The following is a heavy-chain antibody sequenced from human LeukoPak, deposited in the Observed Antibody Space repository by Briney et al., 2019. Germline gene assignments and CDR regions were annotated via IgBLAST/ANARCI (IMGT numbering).Heavy chain of an antibody. Sequence: EASVKVSCKASGYTFTGYYMHWVRQAPGQGLEWMGWINPNSGGTNYAQKFQGRVTMTRDTSISTAYMELSRLRSDDTAVYYCAKDRCSNGIGCYYYYMDVWGKATTATISS. CDR2: INPNSGGT. CDR1: GYTFTGYY. CDR3: AKDRCSNGIGCYYYYMDV. J-gene: IGHJ6*03. D-gene: IGHD2-8*01. V-gene: IGHV1-2*02.